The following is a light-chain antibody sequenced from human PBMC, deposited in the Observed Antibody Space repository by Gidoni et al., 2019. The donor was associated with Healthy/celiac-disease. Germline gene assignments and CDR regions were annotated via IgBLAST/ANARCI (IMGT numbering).Light chain of an antibody. CDR2: AAS. CDR1: QSISSF. J-gene: IGKJ1*01. Sequence: DIQMTQSPSSLSASVGDRVTITCRASQSISSFLAWYQQKPGKAPKLLIYAASSLQRGVPSRFSGSGSGTDFTLTISSLQPDDFATYYCQQNNSTPCTFGQGTKVEIK. CDR3: QQNNSTPCT. V-gene: IGKV1-39*01.